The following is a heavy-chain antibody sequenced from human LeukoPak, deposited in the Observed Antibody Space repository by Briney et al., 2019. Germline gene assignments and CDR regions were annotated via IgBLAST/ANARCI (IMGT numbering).Heavy chain of an antibody. V-gene: IGHV3-48*03. D-gene: IGHD5-24*01. CDR1: GLSFSSSG. CDR2: ISSTGSTI. CDR3: ARDGYTYFAY. J-gene: IGHJ4*02. Sequence: GGSLRLSCAASGLSFSSSGMNWVRQAPGKGLEWVSYISSTGSTIYYADSVKGRFTISRDNAKNSLYLQMNSLRAEDTAVYYCARDGYTYFAYWGQGALVTVSS.